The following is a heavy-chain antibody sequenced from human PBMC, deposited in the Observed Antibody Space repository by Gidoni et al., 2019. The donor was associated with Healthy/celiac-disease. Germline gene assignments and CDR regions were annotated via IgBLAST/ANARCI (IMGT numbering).Heavy chain of an antibody. D-gene: IGHD1-1*01. V-gene: IGHV4-34*01. J-gene: IGHJ6*02. CDR3: ARGVNGDV. CDR1: GGSFSGYY. CDR2: INHSGST. Sequence: QVQLQQWGAGLLKPSETLSLTCAVYGGSFSGYYWSWIRQPPGKGLEWIGEINHSGSTNYNPSLKSRVTISVDTSKNQFSLKLSSVTAADTAVYYCARGVNGDVWGQGTTVTVSS.